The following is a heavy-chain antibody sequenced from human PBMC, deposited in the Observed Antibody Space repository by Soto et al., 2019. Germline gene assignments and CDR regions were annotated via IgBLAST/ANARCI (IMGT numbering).Heavy chain of an antibody. D-gene: IGHD2-15*01. CDR3: ASEYCSGGRCYYYGMDV. CDR1: GFTFSTYG. V-gene: IGHV3-33*01. CDR2: IWYDGSNK. J-gene: IGHJ6*02. Sequence: QVQLVESGGGVVQPGRSLRLSCAASGFTFSTYGMHWVRQAPDKGLGWVAVIWYDGSNKYYADSVKGRFTISRDNSKNTLYLQMNSLRAEDTAVYYCASEYCSGGRCYYYGMDVWGQGTTVTVSS.